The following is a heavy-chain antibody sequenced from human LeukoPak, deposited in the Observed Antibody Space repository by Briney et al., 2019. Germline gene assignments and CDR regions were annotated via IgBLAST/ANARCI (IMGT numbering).Heavy chain of an antibody. Sequence: PGGSLRLSCAASGFTFSSYGMHWVRQAPGKGLEWVAIISYDGSNKYYADSVKGRFTISRDNSKNTLYLQMNSLRAEDTAVYYCARVRDYYDGSGFLDYWGQGTLVTVSS. D-gene: IGHD3-22*01. J-gene: IGHJ4*01. CDR2: ISYDGSNK. CDR1: GFTFSSYG. V-gene: IGHV3-30*03. CDR3: ARVRDYYDGSGFLDY.